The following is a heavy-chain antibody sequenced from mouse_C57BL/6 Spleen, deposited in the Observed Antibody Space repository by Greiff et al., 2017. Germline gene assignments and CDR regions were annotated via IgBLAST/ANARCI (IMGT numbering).Heavy chain of an antibody. Sequence: QVQLKESGAELARPGASVKLSCKASGYTFTSYGISWVKQRTGQGLEWIGEIYPRSGNTYYNEKFKGKATLTADKSSSTAYMELRSLTSEDSAVYFCAKFPPYWGQGTTLTVSS. CDR1: GYTFTSYG. J-gene: IGHJ2*01. CDR2: IYPRSGNT. V-gene: IGHV1-81*01. CDR3: AKFPPY.